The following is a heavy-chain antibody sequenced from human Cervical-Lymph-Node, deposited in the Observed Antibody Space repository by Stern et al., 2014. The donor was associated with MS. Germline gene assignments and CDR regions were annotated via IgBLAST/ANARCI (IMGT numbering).Heavy chain of an antibody. J-gene: IGHJ2*01. CDR2: IYHSGAS. CDR1: GGSVSSTNW. V-gene: IGHV4-4*02. CDR3: ARERQQYCNSEGCSYWYFDL. Sequence: QLQLQESGPGLVKPSGTLSLTCAVSGGSVSSTNWWSWVRQSPGKGLEWIGNIYHSGASNYRPSLRSRVSISLAHSKTHLYLHLPSGTAADTAVYYCARERQQYCNSEGCSYWYFDLWGRGTLVTVSS. D-gene: IGHD2/OR15-2a*01.